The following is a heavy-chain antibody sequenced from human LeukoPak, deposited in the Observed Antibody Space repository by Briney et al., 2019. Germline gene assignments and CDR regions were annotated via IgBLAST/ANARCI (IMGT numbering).Heavy chain of an antibody. CDR1: GGSISSYY. CDR3: ARGGFRGERDWFDP. D-gene: IGHD3-16*01. V-gene: IGHV4-59*01. J-gene: IGHJ5*02. Sequence: SETPSLTCTVSGGSISSYYWSWIRQPPGKGLEWIGYIYYSGSTNYNPSLKSRVTISVDTSKNQFSLKLSSVTAADTAVYYCARGGFRGERDWFDPWGQGALVTVSS. CDR2: IYYSGST.